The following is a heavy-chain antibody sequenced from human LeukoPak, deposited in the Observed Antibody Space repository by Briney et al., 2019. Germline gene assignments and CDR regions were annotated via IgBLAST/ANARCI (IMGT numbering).Heavy chain of an antibody. V-gene: IGHV1-69*13. Sequence: SVKVSCKASGGTFSIYAISWVRQAPGQGLEWMGGIIPIFGTANYAQKFQGRVTITADESTSTAYMELSSLRSEDTAVYYCARVGDSSGYYGYYYYYYGMDVWGQGTTVTVSS. D-gene: IGHD3-22*01. J-gene: IGHJ6*02. CDR1: GGTFSIYA. CDR3: ARVGDSSGYYGYYYYYYGMDV. CDR2: IIPIFGTA.